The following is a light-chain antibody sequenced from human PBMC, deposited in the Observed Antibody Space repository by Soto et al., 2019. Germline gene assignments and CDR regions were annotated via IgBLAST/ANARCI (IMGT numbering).Light chain of an antibody. J-gene: IGKJ3*01. CDR3: MQGTHSPFT. Sequence: DVVMTQSPLSLPVTLGQPASISCRSSQSLVYSDGNTYLNWFQQRPGQSPRRLLYKVSNRDSGVPDRFSGSWSGTHFTLKISRVEAEDVGVYSCMQGTHSPFTFGPGPKVDI. V-gene: IGKV2-30*01. CDR2: KVS. CDR1: QSLVYSDGNTY.